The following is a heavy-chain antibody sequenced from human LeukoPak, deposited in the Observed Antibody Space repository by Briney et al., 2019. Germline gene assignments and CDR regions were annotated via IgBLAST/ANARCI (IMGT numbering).Heavy chain of an antibody. CDR2: IYTSGST. CDR1: GGSISSGSYY. V-gene: IGHV4-61*02. Sequence: SETLSLTCTVSGGSISSGSYYWTWIRQPAGKGLEWIGRIYTSGSTNYNPSLKSRVTISVDTSKNQFSLRLSSVTAADTAVYYCAREGPRVPAAMEGGVNWFDPWGQGTLVTVSS. D-gene: IGHD2-2*01. CDR3: AREGPRVPAAMEGGVNWFDP. J-gene: IGHJ5*02.